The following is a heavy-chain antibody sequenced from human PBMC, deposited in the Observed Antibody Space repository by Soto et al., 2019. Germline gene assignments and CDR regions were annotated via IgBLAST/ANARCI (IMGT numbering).Heavy chain of an antibody. V-gene: IGHV4-39*01. Sequence: SETLSLTCTVSGFSISRSSDYWGWIRQPPGKGLEWIASIYYSGSTYYNPSLKSRVTISVDTSKNQFSLRLSSVTAADTAVYYCAMGGDDGYNYWGQGTLVTVSS. CDR1: GFSISRSSDY. D-gene: IGHD5-12*01. CDR2: IYYSGST. J-gene: IGHJ4*02. CDR3: AMGGDDGYNY.